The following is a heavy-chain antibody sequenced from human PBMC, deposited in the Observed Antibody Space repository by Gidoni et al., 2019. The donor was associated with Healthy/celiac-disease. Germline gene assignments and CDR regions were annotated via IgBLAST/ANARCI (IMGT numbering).Heavy chain of an antibody. V-gene: IGHV3-30-3*01. Sequence: VQLVESGGGVVRPVRGLRLSCAAAGFTFSSYAMRWVCQAPGKGLEWVAVISYDGSNKYYADSVKGRFTISRDNSKNTLYLQMNSLRAEDTAVYDCARPVGFLEWLLPHYWGQGTLVTVSS. CDR2: ISYDGSNK. CDR3: ARPVGFLEWLLPHY. CDR1: GFTFSSYA. D-gene: IGHD3-3*01. J-gene: IGHJ4*02.